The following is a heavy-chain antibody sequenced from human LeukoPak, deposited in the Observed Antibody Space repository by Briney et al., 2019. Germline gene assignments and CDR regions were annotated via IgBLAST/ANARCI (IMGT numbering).Heavy chain of an antibody. CDR2: INHSGST. D-gene: IGHD4-23*01. J-gene: IGHJ3*02. Sequence: PSETLSLTCAVYGGSFSGYYWSWIRQPPGKGLEWIGEINHSGSTNYNPSLKSRVTISVDTSKIQFSLKLSSVTAADTAVYYWARPVTHDFGGDSDAFDIWGQGTMVTVSS. CDR1: GGSFSGYY. V-gene: IGHV4-34*01. CDR3: ARPVTHDFGGDSDAFDI.